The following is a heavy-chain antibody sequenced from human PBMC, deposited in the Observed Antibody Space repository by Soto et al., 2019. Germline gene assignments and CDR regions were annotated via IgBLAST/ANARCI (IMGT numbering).Heavy chain of an antibody. J-gene: IGHJ4*02. CDR1: GFTFTRYS. V-gene: IGHV3-21*01. CDR2: ISSTTNYI. Sequence: VGSLRLSCAASGFTFTRYSMNWVRQAPGKGLEWVSSISSTTNYIYYADSMKGRFTVSRDNAKNSVYLEMNSLSAEDTALYYCARESEDLTSNFDYWGQGTLVTVSS. CDR3: ARESEDLTSNFDY.